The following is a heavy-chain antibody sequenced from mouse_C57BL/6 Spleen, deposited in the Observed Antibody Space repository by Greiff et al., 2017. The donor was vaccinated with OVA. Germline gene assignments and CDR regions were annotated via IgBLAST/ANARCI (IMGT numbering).Heavy chain of an antibody. D-gene: IGHD2-3*01. CDR2: IDPSDSYT. CDR3: ARGGDDGYYTAY. V-gene: IGHV1-69*01. Sequence: QVQLQQPGAELVMPGASVKLSCKASGYTFTSYWMHWVKQRPGQGLEWIGEIDPSDSYTNYNQKFKGKSTLTVDKSSSTAYMQLSSLTSEDSAVYYCARGGDDGYYTAYWGQGTLVTVSA. J-gene: IGHJ3*01. CDR1: GYTFTSYW.